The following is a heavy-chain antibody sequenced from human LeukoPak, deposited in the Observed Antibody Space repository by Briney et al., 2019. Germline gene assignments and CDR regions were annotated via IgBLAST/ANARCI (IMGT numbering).Heavy chain of an antibody. D-gene: IGHD3-22*01. V-gene: IGHV1-46*01. CDR1: GYTFTSYY. CDR3: AREAPSGSYHDSSGYSGYYYYMDV. CDR2: INPSGGST. Sequence: ASVKVSCKASGYTFTSYYMHWVRQAPGQGLEWMGIINPSGGSTSYAQKFQGRVTMTRDTSTSTVYMELSSLRSEDTAVYYCAREAPSGSYHDSSGYSGYYYYMDVWGKGTTVTVSS. J-gene: IGHJ6*03.